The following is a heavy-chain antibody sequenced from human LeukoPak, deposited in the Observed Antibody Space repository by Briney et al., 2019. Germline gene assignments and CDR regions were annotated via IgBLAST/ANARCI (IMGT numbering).Heavy chain of an antibody. CDR1: GFTVSSNY. CDR2: IYSGGTT. Sequence: PGGSLRLSCAASGFTVSSNYMSWVRQAPGKGLEWVSVIYSGGTTFYADSVKGRFTISRDNSKNTLYLQMNSLRAEDTAVYYCASGDSSSLGSGYWVQGTLVTVSS. V-gene: IGHV3-66*01. CDR3: ASGDSSSLGSGY. J-gene: IGHJ4*02. D-gene: IGHD3-22*01.